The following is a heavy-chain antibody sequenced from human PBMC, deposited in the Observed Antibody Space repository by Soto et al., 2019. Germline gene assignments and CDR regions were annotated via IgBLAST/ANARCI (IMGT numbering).Heavy chain of an antibody. CDR2: IWYDGSNK. D-gene: IGHD3-3*01. J-gene: IGHJ4*02. Sequence: QVQLVESWGGVVQPGRSLRLSCAASGFTFSSYGFHWVRQAPGKGLEWVAVIWYDGSNKYYADSVRGRFTISRDDSKNTVYLQMNSLRAEDTAVYYCAREHDGYWGQGTLVTVSP. V-gene: IGHV3-33*01. CDR1: GFTFSSYG. CDR3: AREHDGY.